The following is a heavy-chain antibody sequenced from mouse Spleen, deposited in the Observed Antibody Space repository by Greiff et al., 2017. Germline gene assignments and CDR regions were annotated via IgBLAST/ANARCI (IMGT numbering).Heavy chain of an antibody. J-gene: IGHJ4*01. CDR3: ARQRGGYYPYAMDY. V-gene: IGHV5-12*02. D-gene: IGHD1-1*01. CDR2: ISNGGGST. Sequence: GMLVESGGGLVQPGGSLKLSCATSGFTFSDYYMYWVRQTPEKRLEWVAYISNGGGSTYYPDTVKGRFTISRDNAKNTLYLQMSRLKSEDTAMYYCARQRGGYYPYAMDYWGQGTSVTVSS. CDR1: GFTFSDYY.